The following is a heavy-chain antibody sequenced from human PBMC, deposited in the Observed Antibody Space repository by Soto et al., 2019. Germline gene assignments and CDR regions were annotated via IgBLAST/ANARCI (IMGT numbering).Heavy chain of an antibody. D-gene: IGHD6-19*01. CDR1: GFTFSSYG. CDR2: ISYDGSNK. V-gene: IGHV3-30*18. J-gene: IGHJ6*02. CDR3: AKDRGWLAERYYYGMDV. Sequence: QVQLVESGGGVVQPGRSRRLSCAASGFTFSSYGMHWVRQAPGKGLEWVAVISYDGSNKYYADSVKGRFTISRDNSKNTLYLQINSLRAEDTAVYYCAKDRGWLAERYYYGMDVWGQGTTVTVSS.